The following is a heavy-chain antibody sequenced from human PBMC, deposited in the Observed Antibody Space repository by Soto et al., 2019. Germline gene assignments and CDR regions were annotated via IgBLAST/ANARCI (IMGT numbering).Heavy chain of an antibody. CDR1: GFTFNTFA. Sequence: EVLLLESGGGLVQPGGSLRLSCAASGFTFNTFAMTWVRQAPGKGLEWVLALSGSGSLSYYADSVKGRFTISRDNSKNTMYLQMNNLRVDETAVYFCARDRGGALDSWGQGTLVTVSS. CDR3: ARDRGGALDS. J-gene: IGHJ4*02. D-gene: IGHD2-15*01. CDR2: LSGSGSLS. V-gene: IGHV3-23*01.